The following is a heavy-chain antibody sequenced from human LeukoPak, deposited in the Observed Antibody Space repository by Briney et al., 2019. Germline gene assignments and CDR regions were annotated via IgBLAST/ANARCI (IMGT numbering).Heavy chain of an antibody. CDR3: ATSSGWYFDY. CDR2: ISYDGSNK. V-gene: IGHV3-30*03. CDR1: GFTFSSYG. D-gene: IGHD6-19*01. J-gene: IGHJ4*02. Sequence: GRSLRPSCAASGFTFSSYGMHWVRQAPGKGLEWVAVISYDGSNKYYADSVKGRFTISRDNSKNMLYLQMNSLRAEDTAVYYCATSSGWYFDYWGQGTLVTVSS.